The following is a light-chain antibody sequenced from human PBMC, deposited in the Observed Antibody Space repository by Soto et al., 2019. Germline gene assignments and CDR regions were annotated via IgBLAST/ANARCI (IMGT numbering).Light chain of an antibody. J-gene: IGLJ2*01. CDR1: SSDVGDYNY. CDR2: EVS. CDR3: SSYAGSNNVV. V-gene: IGLV2-8*01. Sequence: SALTQPPSASGSPGQSVTISCTGTSSDVGDYNYVSWYQQHPGKATKLMIYEVSKRPSGVPDRFSGSKSGNTASLTVSGLQAEDEADYYCSSYAGSNNVVFGGGTKLTVL.